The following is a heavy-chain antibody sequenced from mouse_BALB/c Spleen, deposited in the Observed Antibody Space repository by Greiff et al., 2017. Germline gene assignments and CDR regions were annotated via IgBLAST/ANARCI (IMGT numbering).Heavy chain of an antibody. D-gene: IGHD2-4*01. CDR1: GFTFSSYA. J-gene: IGHJ2*01. CDR2: ISSGGST. CDR3: ARADISTMIFDD. Sequence: EVMLVESGGGLVKPGGSLKLSCAASGFTFSSYAMSWVRQTPEKRLVWVASISSGGSTYYPDSVKGRFTISRDNARNILYLQMSSLRSEDTAMYYCARADISTMIFDDWGKGTTRTVAA. V-gene: IGHV5-6-5*01.